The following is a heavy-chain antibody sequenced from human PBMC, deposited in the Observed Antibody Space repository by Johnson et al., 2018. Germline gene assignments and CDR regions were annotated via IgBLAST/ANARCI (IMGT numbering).Heavy chain of an antibody. J-gene: IGHJ3*02. Sequence: VQLVESGGGLVQPGRSLRLSCAASGFTFDDYAMHWVRQAPGKGLEWVSGISWNSGSIGYADSVKGRFTISRDNAKNSLYLQMNSLRAEETALYYCAKDMTAATYDAFDIWCQGTMVTVSS. CDR1: GFTFDDYA. V-gene: IGHV3-9*01. CDR2: ISWNSGSI. CDR3: AKDMTAATYDAFDI. D-gene: IGHD2-15*01.